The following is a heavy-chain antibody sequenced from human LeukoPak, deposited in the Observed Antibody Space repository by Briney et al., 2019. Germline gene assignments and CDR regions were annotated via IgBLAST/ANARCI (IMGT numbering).Heavy chain of an antibody. CDR3: AREGYCSGGSCYAFDY. D-gene: IGHD2-15*01. J-gene: IGHJ4*02. CDR2: IRQDGSEK. CDR1: GFTFSIYW. V-gene: IGHV3-7*01. Sequence: GGSLRLSCAATGFTFSIYWMSWVRQAPGKGLEWVANIRQDGSEKYYVDSVKGRFTISRDNAKNSLYLQMNSLRAEDTAVYYCAREGYCSGGSCYAFDYWGQGTLVTVSS.